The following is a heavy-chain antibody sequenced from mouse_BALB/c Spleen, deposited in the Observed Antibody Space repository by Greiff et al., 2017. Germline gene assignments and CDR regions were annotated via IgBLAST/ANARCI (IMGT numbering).Heavy chain of an antibody. CDR1: GFTFSSFG. CDR3: ARSGAYYGYSFDY. V-gene: IGHV5-17*02. D-gene: IGHD1-2*01. Sequence: EVKLVESGGGLVQPGGSRKLSCAASGFTFSSFGMHWVRQAPEKGLEWVAYISSGSSTIYYADTVKGRFTISRDNPKNTLFLQMTSLRSEDTAMYYCARSGAYYGYSFDYWGQGTTLTVSS. CDR2: ISSGSSTI. J-gene: IGHJ2*01.